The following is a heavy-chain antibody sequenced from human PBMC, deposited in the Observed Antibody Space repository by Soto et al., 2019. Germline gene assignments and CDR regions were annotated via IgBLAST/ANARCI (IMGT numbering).Heavy chain of an antibody. J-gene: IGHJ4*02. D-gene: IGHD1-26*01. CDR3: ARMSGTYYVPDY. CDR1: NAPITSSGYY. V-gene: IGHV4-31*03. CDR2: IYHSGST. Sequence: QVQLQESGPRLVEASQTLSLTCTVSNAPITSSGYYWSWVRQPPGKRLEWIGYIYHSGSTFYSPSLRSRLTMSVDTSKNQFSLTLRSVTAADTAVYHCARMSGTYYVPDYWGQGTLVTVSS.